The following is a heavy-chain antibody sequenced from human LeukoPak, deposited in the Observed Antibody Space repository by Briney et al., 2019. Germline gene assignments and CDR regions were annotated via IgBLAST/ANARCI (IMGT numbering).Heavy chain of an antibody. D-gene: IGHD3-16*01. CDR3: ARESPGL. V-gene: IGHV4-39*07. CDR2: INHSGST. CDR1: GGSVSSSSYY. Sequence: PSETLSLTCTVSGGSVSSSSYYWGWIRQPPGKGLEWIGEINHSGSTNYNPSLKSRVTISVDTSKNQFSLKLSSVTAADTAVYYCARESPGLWSQGTLVTVSS. J-gene: IGHJ4*02.